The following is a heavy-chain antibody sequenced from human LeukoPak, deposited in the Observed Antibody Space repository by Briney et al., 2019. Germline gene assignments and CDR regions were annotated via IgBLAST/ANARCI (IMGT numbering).Heavy chain of an antibody. J-gene: IGHJ4*02. CDR1: GYTFTGYY. CDR3: ARVDLLWFGELQFDY. Sequence: ASVKVSCKASGYTFTGYYMHWVRQAPGQGLEWMGWINPNSGGTNYAQKFQGRVTMTRDTSISTAYMELSGLRSDDTAVYYCARVDLLWFGELQFDYWGQGTLVTVSS. V-gene: IGHV1-2*02. D-gene: IGHD3-10*01. CDR2: INPNSGGT.